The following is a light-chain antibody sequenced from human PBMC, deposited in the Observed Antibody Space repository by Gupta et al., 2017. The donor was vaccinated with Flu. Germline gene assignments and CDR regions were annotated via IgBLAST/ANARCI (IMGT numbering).Light chain of an antibody. CDR1: QSVSSY. Sequence: IVLTPSPPTLSLSLGERATLSIRSSQSVSSYLAWYRQKPSRAPMLLIYDASDRATDIPARFSGSGCGTEFTLTFSILGPEDVDVESCQQRSNWPPGLTFGPGTKVEIK. V-gene: IGKV3-11*01. J-gene: IGKJ3*01. CDR2: DAS. CDR3: QQRSNWPPGLT.